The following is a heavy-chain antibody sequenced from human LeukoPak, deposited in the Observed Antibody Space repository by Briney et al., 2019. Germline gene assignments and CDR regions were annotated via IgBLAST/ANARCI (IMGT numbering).Heavy chain of an antibody. Sequence: GGSLRLSCAASAFTISNYAMSWVRQTPGKGLEWVSAIGGSPTSTYYAASVEGRFTISRDNSKNTLYLLMNSLRAEDTAVYYCAKSGRGDCFGGTCINWFDPWGQGTLVTVSS. J-gene: IGHJ5*02. CDR3: AKSGRGDCFGGTCINWFDP. D-gene: IGHD2-15*01. V-gene: IGHV3-23*01. CDR1: AFTISNYA. CDR2: IGGSPTST.